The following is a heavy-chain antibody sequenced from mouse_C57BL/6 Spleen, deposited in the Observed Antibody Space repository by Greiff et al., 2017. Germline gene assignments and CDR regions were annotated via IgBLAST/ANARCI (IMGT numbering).Heavy chain of an antibody. Sequence: EVKLMESEGGLVQPGSSMKLSCTASGFTFSDYYMAWVRQVPEKGLEWVANINYDGSSTYYLDSLKSRFIISRDNAKDILYLQMSSLTSEDTATDYGARDRDGSRYFDYWGQGTTRTVSS. CDR3: ARDRDGSRYFDY. D-gene: IGHD1-1*01. CDR1: GFTFSDYY. V-gene: IGHV5-16*01. J-gene: IGHJ2*01. CDR2: INYDGSST.